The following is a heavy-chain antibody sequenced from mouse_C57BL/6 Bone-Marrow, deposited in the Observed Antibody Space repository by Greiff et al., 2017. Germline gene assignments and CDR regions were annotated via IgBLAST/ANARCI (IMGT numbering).Heavy chain of an antibody. Sequence: QVQLKQSGPGLVQPSQSLSITCTVSGFSLTSYGVHWVRQSPGKGLEWLGVIWSGGSTDYNAAFISRLSISKDNSKSQVFFKMNSLQADDTAIYYCARKRDYDEESFAYWGQGTLVTVSA. V-gene: IGHV2-2*01. CDR1: GFSLTSYG. J-gene: IGHJ3*01. CDR3: ARKRDYDEESFAY. D-gene: IGHD2-4*01. CDR2: IWSGGST.